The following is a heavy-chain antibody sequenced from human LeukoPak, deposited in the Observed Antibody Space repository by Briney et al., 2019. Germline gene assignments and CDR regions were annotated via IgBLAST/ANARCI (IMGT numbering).Heavy chain of an antibody. D-gene: IGHD5-18*01. CDR3: ARDYSYGLDN. V-gene: IGHV3-74*01. CDR1: GFTFSIYW. CDR2: INGDGSST. J-gene: IGHJ4*02. Sequence: PGGSLRLSCAASGFTFSIYWMHWVRQAPGKGLVWVSRINGDGSSTGYADSVKGRFTISRDNAKNTLCLQMNSLRAEDMAVYYCARDYSYGLDNWGQGTLVTVSS.